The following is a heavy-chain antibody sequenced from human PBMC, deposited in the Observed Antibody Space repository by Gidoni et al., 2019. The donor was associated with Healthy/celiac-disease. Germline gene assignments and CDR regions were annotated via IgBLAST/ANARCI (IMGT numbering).Heavy chain of an antibody. CDR1: GFTFSSYA. J-gene: IGHJ6*03. D-gene: IGHD3-10*01. CDR3: AKQPSYYYGSGSRYYYYYMDV. V-gene: IGHV3-23*01. CDR2: ISGSGGST. Sequence: EVQLLESGGGLVQPGGSLRLSCAASGFTFSSYAMSWVRQAPGKGLEWVSAISGSGGSTYYADSVKGRFTISRDNSKNTLYLQMNSLRAEDTAVYYCAKQPSYYYGSGSRYYYYYMDVWGKGTTVTVSS.